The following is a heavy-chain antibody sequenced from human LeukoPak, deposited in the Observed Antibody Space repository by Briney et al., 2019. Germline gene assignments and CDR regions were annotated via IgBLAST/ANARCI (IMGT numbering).Heavy chain of an antibody. J-gene: IGHJ4*02. CDR3: ARDYCSGPKCYFIDY. Sequence: PGGSLRLSCAAPGFTFSNYSMNWVRQAPGKGLEWVSYITSSSTVYYAGSVKGRFTISRDNAKNSLFLQMNSLRAEDTAVYYCARDYCSGPKCYFIDYWGQRALVTVSS. V-gene: IGHV3-48*04. CDR1: GFTFSNYS. CDR2: ITSSSTV. D-gene: IGHD2-15*01.